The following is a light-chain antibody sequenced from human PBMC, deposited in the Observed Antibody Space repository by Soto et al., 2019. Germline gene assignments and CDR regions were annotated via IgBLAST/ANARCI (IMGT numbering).Light chain of an antibody. Sequence: QSVLTQPPSSSGTPVQRVTVSCSGSSSNIGSNPVNWYQQLPGTAPKLRIYSYNQRPSGVPDRFSGFRTGTSASLAISGLQSEDEADYYCAAWDDSLNAVVFGGGTKLTVL. J-gene: IGLJ2*01. CDR3: AAWDDSLNAVV. V-gene: IGLV1-44*01. CDR2: SYN. CDR1: SSNIGSNP.